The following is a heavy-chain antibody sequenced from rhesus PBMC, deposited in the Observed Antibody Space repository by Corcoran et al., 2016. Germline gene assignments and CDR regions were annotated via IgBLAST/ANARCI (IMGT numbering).Heavy chain of an antibody. D-gene: IGHD1-20*01. CDR2: INGNRGGT. V-gene: IGHV4-80*01. CDR3: ARGYSWNNVGWYFDL. J-gene: IGHJ2*01. Sequence: QVQLQESGPGLVKPSETLSLTCAVSGGSFSSYWWSWIRQPPGKGLERIGEINGNRGGTNYHPALKGRVKVSKAGSKKQVSLKLRSGTGGDTAVYDCARGYSWNNVGWYFDLWGPGTPITISS. CDR1: GGSFSSYW.